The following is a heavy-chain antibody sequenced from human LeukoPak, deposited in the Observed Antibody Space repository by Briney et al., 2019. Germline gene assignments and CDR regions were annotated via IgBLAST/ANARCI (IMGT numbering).Heavy chain of an antibody. CDR3: ARTDGSGSTLSFDM. CDR2: IYPGDSDT. D-gene: IGHD3-22*01. Sequence: GESLKISCKGSGYSFTSYWIGWVRQPPGKGLEWMGIIYPGDSDTRYSPSFQGQVTISVDKSISTAYLQWNTLKASDTAMYYCARTDGSGSTLSFDMWGQGTMATVSS. J-gene: IGHJ3*02. V-gene: IGHV5-51*01. CDR1: GYSFTSYW.